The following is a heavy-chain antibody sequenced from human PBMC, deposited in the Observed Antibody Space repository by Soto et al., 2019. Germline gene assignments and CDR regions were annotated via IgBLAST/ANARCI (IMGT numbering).Heavy chain of an antibody. V-gene: IGHV1-18*01. CDR2: ISVYNGYA. CDR1: GYTFNNYG. J-gene: IGHJ5*01. D-gene: IGHD2-2*01. Sequence: QVQLVQSGAELKKPGASVKVSCKASGYTFNNYGISWVRQAPGQGLEWMGWISVYNGYANYAQKLQGRVLMTADTSTNTAYMELSSLRSDDTAMYNCTKNSTSWYDSWGQGSLVTVSS. CDR3: TKNSTSWYDS.